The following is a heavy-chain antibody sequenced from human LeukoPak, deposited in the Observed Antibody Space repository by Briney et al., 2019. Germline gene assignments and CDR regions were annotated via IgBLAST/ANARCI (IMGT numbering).Heavy chain of an antibody. CDR1: GFTFSSYG. CDR3: ARAISSTSCYTCWFDP. CDR2: IWYDGSNK. J-gene: IGHJ5*02. D-gene: IGHD2-2*02. Sequence: GGSLRLSCAASGFTFSSYGMHWVRQAPGKGLEWVAVIWYDGSNKYYADSVKGRFTISRDNSKNTLYLQMNSLRAEDTAVYYCARAISSTSCYTCWFDPWGQGTLVTVSS. V-gene: IGHV3-33*01.